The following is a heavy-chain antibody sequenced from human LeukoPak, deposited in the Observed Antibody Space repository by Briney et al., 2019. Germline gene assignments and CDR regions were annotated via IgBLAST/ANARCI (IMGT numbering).Heavy chain of an antibody. CDR1: GFTVSSNY. Sequence: GGSLRLSCAASGFTVSSNYMSWVRQAPGKGLEWVGRIKSKTDGGTTDYAAPVKGRFTISRDDSKNTLYLQMNSLKTEDTAVYYCTTEEYDSSGYDAFDIWGQGTMVTVSS. CDR3: TTEEYDSSGYDAFDI. V-gene: IGHV3-15*01. CDR2: IKSKTDGGTT. D-gene: IGHD3-22*01. J-gene: IGHJ3*02.